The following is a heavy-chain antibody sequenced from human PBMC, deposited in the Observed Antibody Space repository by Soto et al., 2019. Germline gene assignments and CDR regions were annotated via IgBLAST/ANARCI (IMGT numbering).Heavy chain of an antibody. CDR1: GGSISSGDYY. D-gene: IGHD4-17*01. CDR3: AREDYGDIGLY. J-gene: IGHJ4*02. Sequence: QVQLQESGPGLVKPSQTLSLTCTVSGGSISSGDYYWSWIRQPPGKGLEWVGCIYYSGGSYSNPCRESRFTRSAGTSNSHFSLKLSYVTAAYTAVYYCAREDYGDIGLYWGQGTLVTVCS. CDR2: IYYSGGS. V-gene: IGHV4-30-4*01.